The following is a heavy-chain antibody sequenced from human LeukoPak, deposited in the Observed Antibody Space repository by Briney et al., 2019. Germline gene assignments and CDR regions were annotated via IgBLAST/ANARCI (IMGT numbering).Heavy chain of an antibody. Sequence: GGSLRLSCAASGFTFSSYWMHWVRQAPGKGLVWVSRINSDGSSITYADSVKGRFTISRDNAKNTLYLQMNSLRVGDTAVYYCAREGRVSGYDFDCWGQGTLVTVSS. CDR3: AREGRVSGYDFDC. CDR2: INSDGSSI. CDR1: GFTFSSYW. V-gene: IGHV3-74*03. J-gene: IGHJ4*02. D-gene: IGHD5-12*01.